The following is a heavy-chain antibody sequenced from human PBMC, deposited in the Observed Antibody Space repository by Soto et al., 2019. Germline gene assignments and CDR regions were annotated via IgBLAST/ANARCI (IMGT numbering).Heavy chain of an antibody. CDR3: ARDVAVPGESDRFDQ. J-gene: IGHJ4*02. V-gene: IGHV4-4*02. D-gene: IGHD6-19*01. CDR1: VASIKINVW. Sequence: QVQLQESGPGLVKPSGPLSLTSTVSVASIKINVWWSWVRQPPGKGLEWIGEIFHNGNTYYNPSLKSRVTMSVDKSKNQFSLLLTSVTATDTAMYYCARDVAVPGESDRFDQWGQGVLVTVSS. CDR2: IFHNGNT.